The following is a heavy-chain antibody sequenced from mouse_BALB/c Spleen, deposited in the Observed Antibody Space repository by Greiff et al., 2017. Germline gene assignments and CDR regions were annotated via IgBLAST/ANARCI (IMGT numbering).Heavy chain of an antibody. CDR1: GFSLTGYG. D-gene: IGHD1-1*01. CDR3: ARDTLDYGSSYAMDY. CDR2: IWGDGST. J-gene: IGHJ4*01. Sequence: VKLQESGPGLVAPSQSLSITCTVSGFSLTGYGVNWVRQPPGKGLEWLGMIWGDGSTDYNSALKSRLSISKDNSKSQVFLKMNSLQTDDTARYYCARDTLDYGSSYAMDYWGQGTSVTVSS. V-gene: IGHV2-6-7*01.